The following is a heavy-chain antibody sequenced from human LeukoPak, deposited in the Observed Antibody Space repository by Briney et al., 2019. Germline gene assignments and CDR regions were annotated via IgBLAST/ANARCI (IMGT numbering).Heavy chain of an antibody. J-gene: IGHJ6*03. V-gene: IGHV3-20*04. CDR2: IHWNGGRT. Sequence: GGSQRLSCAASGFTFDNYGINWVRQAPGKGLEWVSRIHWNGGRTGYADSVKGRFTISRDNAKNSLYLQMNSLRAEGTAVYYCARDFTDTSYSSGWYSYYYYMDVWGKGTTVTVSS. D-gene: IGHD6-19*01. CDR1: GFTFDNYG. CDR3: ARDFTDTSYSSGWYSYYYYMDV.